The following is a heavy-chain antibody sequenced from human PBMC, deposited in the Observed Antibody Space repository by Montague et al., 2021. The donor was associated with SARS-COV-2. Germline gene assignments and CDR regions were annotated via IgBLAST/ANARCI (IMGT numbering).Heavy chain of an antibody. CDR1: GGSITSFY. D-gene: IGHD2-15*01. CDR2: VYYTGGT. CDR3: ARAGGGSSYNYYGLDV. V-gene: IGHV4-59*01. Sequence: SETLSLTCSISGGSITSFYWNWIRQSPGKGLEWIGYVYYTGGTNYNPSLKSRATTSVDTSKNQFSLTVGSVTAADTAVYYCARAGGGSSYNYYGLDVWGQGTTVTVSS. J-gene: IGHJ6*02.